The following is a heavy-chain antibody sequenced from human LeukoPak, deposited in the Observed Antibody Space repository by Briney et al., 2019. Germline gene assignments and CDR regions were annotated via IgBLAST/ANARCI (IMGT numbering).Heavy chain of an antibody. Sequence: SGGSLRLSCAASGFTFSSYAMSWVRQAPGKGLEWVSAISGSGGSTYYAGSVKGRFTISRDNSKNTLYLQMNSLRAEDTAVYYCAKGMDSSGWLFDYWGQGTLVTVSS. CDR2: ISGSGGST. CDR3: AKGMDSSGWLFDY. J-gene: IGHJ4*02. D-gene: IGHD6-19*01. V-gene: IGHV3-23*01. CDR1: GFTFSSYA.